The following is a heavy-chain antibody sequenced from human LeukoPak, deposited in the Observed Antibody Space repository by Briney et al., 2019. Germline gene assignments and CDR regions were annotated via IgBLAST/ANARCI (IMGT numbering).Heavy chain of an antibody. V-gene: IGHV3-48*03. CDR3: AELGITMIGGV. CDR1: GFTFSSYE. Sequence: GGSLRPSCAASGFTFSSYEMNWVRQAPGRGLEWVSYIKRSGSTIYYADSVKGRFTISRDNAKNSLYLQMNSLRADDTAVYYCAELGITMIGGVWGKGTAVTISS. CDR2: IKRSGSTI. J-gene: IGHJ6*04. D-gene: IGHD3-10*02.